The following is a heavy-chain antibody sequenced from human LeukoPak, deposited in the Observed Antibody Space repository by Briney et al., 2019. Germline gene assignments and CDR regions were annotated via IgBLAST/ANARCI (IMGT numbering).Heavy chain of an antibody. V-gene: IGHV3-53*01. Sequence: GGSLRLSCAASGFTVSDNCMSWVRQAPGKGLEWVSFMYSGGTTYYADSVRGRFTISRDKSKNMVYLQMNSLRAEDTAVYYCARDPPDYYDSSPYAFDIWGQGTMVTVSS. CDR1: GFTVSDNC. CDR3: ARDPPDYYDSSPYAFDI. D-gene: IGHD3-22*01. J-gene: IGHJ3*02. CDR2: MYSGGTT.